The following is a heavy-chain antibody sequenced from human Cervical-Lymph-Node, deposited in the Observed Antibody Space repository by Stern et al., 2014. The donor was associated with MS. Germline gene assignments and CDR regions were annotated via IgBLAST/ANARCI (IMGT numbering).Heavy chain of an antibody. V-gene: IGHV4-4*02. CDR1: GGSLSDSDW. J-gene: IGHJ4*02. CDR2: IYHNGGT. D-gene: IGHD3-3*01. Sequence: QVQLVESGPGLVKPSETLSLTCAVSGGSLSDSDWWSWVRQAPGKGLEWIGEIYHNGGTNYNPSLESRVTISIDKSKNEFSLKVKSVTAADTAVYYCAKNGYYCLDDWGQGTLVTVSS. CDR3: AKNGYYCLDD.